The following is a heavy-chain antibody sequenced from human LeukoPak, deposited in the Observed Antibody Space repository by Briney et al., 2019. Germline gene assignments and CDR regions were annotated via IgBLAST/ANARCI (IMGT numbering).Heavy chain of an antibody. CDR3: ASNDILTGYYGHYGMDV. V-gene: IGHV1-2*02. Sequence: ASVKVSCKASGYTFTGYYMHWVRQAPGQGLEWMGWINPNSSGTNYAQKFQGRVTMTRDTSISTAYMELSRLRSDDTAVYYCASNDILTGYYGHYGMDVWGQGTTVTVSS. CDR2: INPNSSGT. J-gene: IGHJ6*02. D-gene: IGHD3-9*01. CDR1: GYTFTGYY.